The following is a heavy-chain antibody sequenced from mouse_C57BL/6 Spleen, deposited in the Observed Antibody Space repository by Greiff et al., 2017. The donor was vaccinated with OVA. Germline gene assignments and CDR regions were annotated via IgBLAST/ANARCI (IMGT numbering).Heavy chain of an antibody. CDR1: GFTFSSYA. CDR3: AREGTRGFDH. CDR2: ISDGGSYT. J-gene: IGHJ2*01. Sequence: EVKLVESGGGLVKPGGSLKLSCAASGFTFSSYAMSWVRQTPEKRLEWVATISDGGSYTYYPDNVKGRFTISRDNAKNNLYLQMSHLKSEDTAMYYCAREGTRGFDHWGQGTTLTVSS. V-gene: IGHV5-4*01. D-gene: IGHD3-3*01.